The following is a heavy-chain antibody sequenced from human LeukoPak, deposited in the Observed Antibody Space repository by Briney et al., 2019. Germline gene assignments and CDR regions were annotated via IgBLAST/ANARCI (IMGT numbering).Heavy chain of an antibody. CDR2: ISYDGSNK. D-gene: IGHD3-10*01. CDR1: GFTFSSYG. Sequence: GGSLRLSCAASGFTFSSYGMHWVRQAPGKGLEWVAVISYDGSNKYYADSVKGRFTISRDNSKNTLYLQMNSLRAEDTAVYYCAKQVSMVRGVLNWFDPWGQGTLVTVSS. J-gene: IGHJ5*02. CDR3: AKQVSMVRGVLNWFDP. V-gene: IGHV3-30*18.